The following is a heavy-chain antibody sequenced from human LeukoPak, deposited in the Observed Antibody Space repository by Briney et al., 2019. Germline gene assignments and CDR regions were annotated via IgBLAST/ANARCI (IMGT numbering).Heavy chain of an antibody. J-gene: IGHJ6*03. CDR3: ARDIGSSSFQAGYHYYYMDV. CDR2: INGYNGNT. D-gene: IGHD6-6*01. Sequence: GASVKVSCRASGFTFTSFGFSWMRQAPGQGLQWMGWINGYNGNTEYAQNLQGRVSMTRDISTSTVYMQLTSLRSDDTAVYYCARDIGSSSFQAGYHYYYMDVWGEGTTVTVSS. V-gene: IGHV1-18*01. CDR1: GFTFTSFG.